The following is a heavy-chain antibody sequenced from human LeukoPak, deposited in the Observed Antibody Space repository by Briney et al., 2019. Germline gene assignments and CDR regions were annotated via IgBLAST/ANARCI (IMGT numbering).Heavy chain of an antibody. Sequence: ASVKVSCKASGYTFTTYSMHWVRQAPGQGLEWMAIINLSGGSTDYTQKFQGRVTMTTDTSTSTAYMELRSLRSDDTAVYYCARAIFGKFDYWGQGTLVTVSS. J-gene: IGHJ4*02. CDR1: GYTFTTYS. CDR2: INLSGGST. D-gene: IGHD3-3*01. CDR3: ARAIFGKFDY. V-gene: IGHV1-46*01.